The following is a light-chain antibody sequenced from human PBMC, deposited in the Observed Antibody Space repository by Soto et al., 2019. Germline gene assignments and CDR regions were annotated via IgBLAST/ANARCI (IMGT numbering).Light chain of an antibody. CDR3: CSYAGTPDV. V-gene: IGLV2-11*01. J-gene: IGLJ1*01. CDR1: SRDVGAFNY. CDR2: DVN. Sequence: QSALTQPRSVSGSPGQSVTISCTGTSRDVGAFNYVSWYQQHPGKAPKFIIYDVNKRPSGVPGRFSGSKSGNTASLTISGLQAEDEGEYYCCSYAGTPDVFGTGTKVTVL.